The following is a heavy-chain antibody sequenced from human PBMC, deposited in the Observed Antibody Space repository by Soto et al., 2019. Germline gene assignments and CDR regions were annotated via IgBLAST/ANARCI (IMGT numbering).Heavy chain of an antibody. J-gene: IGHJ5*02. D-gene: IGHD2-2*01. CDR1: GYIFTGYY. CDR3: ARPRGPYCSSTSCYARNENWFDP. V-gene: IGHV1-2*04. CDR2: INPNSGGT. Sequence: ASVKVSCKASGYIFTGYYMHWVRQAPGQGLEWMGWINPNSGGTNYAQKFQGWVTMTRDTSISTAYMELSSLRSEDTAVYYCARPRGPYCSSTSCYARNENWFDPWGQGTLVTVSS.